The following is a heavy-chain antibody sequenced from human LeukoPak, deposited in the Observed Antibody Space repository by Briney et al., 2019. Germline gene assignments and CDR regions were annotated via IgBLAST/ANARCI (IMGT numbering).Heavy chain of an antibody. CDR1: GFTFSSYA. Sequence: GALRLSCAASGFTFSSYAMSWVRQAPGKGLEWVSAISGSGGSTYYADSVKGRFTISRDNSKNTLYLQMNSLRVEDTAVYHCARDLAWGAFDYWGQGTLVTVSS. CDR3: ARDLAWGAFDY. V-gene: IGHV3-23*01. CDR2: ISGSGGST. J-gene: IGHJ4*02. D-gene: IGHD7-27*01.